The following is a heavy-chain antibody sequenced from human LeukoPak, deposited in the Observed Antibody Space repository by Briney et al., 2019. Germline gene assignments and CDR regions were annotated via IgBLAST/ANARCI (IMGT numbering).Heavy chain of an antibody. J-gene: IGHJ4*02. CDR1: GFTFSSYP. Sequence: GGSLKLSCAASGFTFSSYPMHWVRQAPGKGLEYVSAISSNGDTTYYANSVRGRFTISRDNSKNTLYLQMGSLRTEDMAIYYCARETIGTNDYWGQGTLVTVFS. V-gene: IGHV3-64*01. CDR3: ARETIGTNDY. D-gene: IGHD5-24*01. CDR2: ISSNGDTT.